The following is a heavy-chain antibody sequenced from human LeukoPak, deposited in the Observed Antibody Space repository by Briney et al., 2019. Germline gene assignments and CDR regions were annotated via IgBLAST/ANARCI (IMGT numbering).Heavy chain of an antibody. Sequence: GGSLRLSCAASGFTFDDYAMHWVRQAPGKGLEWVSLISWDGGSTYYADSVKGRFTISRDNSKNALYLQMNSLRAEDTAVYYCAKRIQSAMATGYWGQGTLVTVSS. CDR1: GFTFDDYA. V-gene: IGHV3-43D*03. CDR3: AKRIQSAMATGY. CDR2: ISWDGGST. D-gene: IGHD5-18*01. J-gene: IGHJ4*02.